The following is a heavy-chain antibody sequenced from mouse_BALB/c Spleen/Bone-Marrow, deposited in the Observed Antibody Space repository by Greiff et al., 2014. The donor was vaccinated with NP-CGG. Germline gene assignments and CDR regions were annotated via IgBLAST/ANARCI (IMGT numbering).Heavy chain of an antibody. V-gene: IGHV1S56*01. CDR3: ASYDGSYFDV. Sequence: VQLQQSRPELVKPGASVRISCKASGYTFTSYYIHWVKQRPGQGLEWIGWIYPGNVNTKYNEKFKGKATLTADKSSSTAYMQLSSLTSEDSAVYFCASYDGSYFDVWGAGTTVTVSS. CDR2: IYPGNVNT. D-gene: IGHD2-3*01. J-gene: IGHJ1*01. CDR1: GYTFTSYY.